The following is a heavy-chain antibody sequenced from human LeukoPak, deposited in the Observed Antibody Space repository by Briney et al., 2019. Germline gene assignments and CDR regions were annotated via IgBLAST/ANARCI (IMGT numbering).Heavy chain of an antibody. CDR2: IYSGGST. Sequence: GGSLRLSCAASGFTVSSNYMSWVRQAPGKGLEWVSVIYSGGSTYYADSVKGRFTISRHNSKNTLYLQMNSLRAEDTAVYYCAREVRGYSSGWYYYYGMDVWGQGTTVTVSS. CDR1: GFTVSSNY. CDR3: AREVRGYSSGWYYYYGMDV. J-gene: IGHJ6*02. D-gene: IGHD6-19*01. V-gene: IGHV3-53*04.